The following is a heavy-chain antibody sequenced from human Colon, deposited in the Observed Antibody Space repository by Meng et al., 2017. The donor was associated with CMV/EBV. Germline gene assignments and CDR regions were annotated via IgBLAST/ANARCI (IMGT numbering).Heavy chain of an antibody. D-gene: IGHD6-19*01. V-gene: IGHV3-30-3*01. CDR2: ISYDGTTQ. CDR3: ARETIPVAGTSFDY. Sequence: GESLKISCAASGFNVNYHTIHWVRQAPGKGLEWVSLISYDGTTQYYADAVKGRFTISRDNSENTAYLQMDGLRRDDTATSYFARETIPVAGTSFDYWGPGARVTVSS. J-gene: IGHJ4*02. CDR1: GFNVNYHT.